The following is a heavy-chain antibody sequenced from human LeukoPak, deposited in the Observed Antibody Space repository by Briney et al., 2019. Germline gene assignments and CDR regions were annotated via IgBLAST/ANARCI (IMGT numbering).Heavy chain of an antibody. J-gene: IGHJ4*02. CDR3: ARADPSTTAPHDY. CDR2: INHSGST. V-gene: IGHV4-34*01. CDR1: GGSFRGYY. D-gene: IGHD2/OR15-2a*01. Sequence: SETLSLTCAVYGGSFRGYYWSWIRQPPGKGLEWIGEINHSGSTNYNPSLKSRVTISVDTSKNQFSLKLSSVTAADTAVYYCARADPSTTAPHDYWGQGTLVTVSS.